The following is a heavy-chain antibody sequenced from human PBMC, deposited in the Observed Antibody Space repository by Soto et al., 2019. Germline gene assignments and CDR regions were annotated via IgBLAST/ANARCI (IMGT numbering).Heavy chain of an antibody. V-gene: IGHV1-18*04. Sequence: GASVKVSCKASGYTFTSYYMHWVRQAPGQGLEWMGRISAYNGNTSYAQKLQGRVTMTTDTSTSTAYMELRSLRSDDTAVYYCARQSTSIAALNWFDPWGQGTLVTVSS. J-gene: IGHJ5*02. D-gene: IGHD6-6*01. CDR3: ARQSTSIAALNWFDP. CDR2: ISAYNGNT. CDR1: GYTFTSYY.